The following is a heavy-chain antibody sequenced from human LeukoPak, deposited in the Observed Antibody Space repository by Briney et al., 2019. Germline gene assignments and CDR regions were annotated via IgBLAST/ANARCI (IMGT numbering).Heavy chain of an antibody. Sequence: GGSLRLSCAASGFTFSSYAMSWVRQAPGKGLEWVSAISGSGGSTYYADSVKGRFTISRDNSKNTLFLQMNSLRAEDTAVYYCARVSDYSSSSGGFDNWGQGTLVTVSS. J-gene: IGHJ4*02. D-gene: IGHD6-6*01. CDR2: ISGSGGST. V-gene: IGHV3-23*01. CDR1: GFTFSSYA. CDR3: ARVSDYSSSSGGFDN.